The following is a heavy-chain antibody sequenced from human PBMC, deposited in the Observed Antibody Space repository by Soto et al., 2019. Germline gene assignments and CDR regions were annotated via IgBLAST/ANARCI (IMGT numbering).Heavy chain of an antibody. CDR1: GFIFSDYY. D-gene: IGHD3-16*01. Sequence: QEHLVESGGGLVKPGGSLRLSCGASGFIFSDYYMSWIRRAPGKGLEWISHISSGGGTINYADSVRGRFTISRDNAKNSLSLELTSLRAGDTAVYYCARGGGEFYYHMDVWGKGTPVTVSS. J-gene: IGHJ6*03. CDR3: ARGGGEFYYHMDV. V-gene: IGHV3-11*01. CDR2: ISSGGGTI.